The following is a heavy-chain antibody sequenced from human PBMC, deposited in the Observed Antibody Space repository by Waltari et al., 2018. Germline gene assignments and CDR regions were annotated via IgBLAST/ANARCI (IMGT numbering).Heavy chain of an antibody. CDR1: GFTFSNAW. V-gene: IGHV3-15*01. J-gene: IGHJ4*02. CDR2: IKSKTDGGTT. CDR3: ARERVHDYSTLFDY. D-gene: IGHD4-4*01. Sequence: EVQLVESGGGLVKPGGSLRLSCAASGFTFSNAWMSWVRQAPGKGLEWVGRIKSKTDGGTTDYAAPMKGRFTISRDDSKNTLYLQMNSLKTEDTAVYYCARERVHDYSTLFDYWGQGTLVTVSS.